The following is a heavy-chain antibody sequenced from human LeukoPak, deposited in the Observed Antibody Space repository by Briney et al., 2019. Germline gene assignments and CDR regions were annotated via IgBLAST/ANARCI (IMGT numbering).Heavy chain of an antibody. CDR1: GFTFSSYV. CDR2: ISYDGSNE. V-gene: IGHV3-30*04. CDR3: AKPPRIVVVVAATFDY. Sequence: QPGRSLRLSCAASGFTFSSYVMHWVRQAPGKGLEWVAIISYDGSNEYYADSVKGRFTISRDNSKNTLYLQMNSLRAEDTAVYYCAKPPRIVVVVAATFDYWGQGTLVTVSS. D-gene: IGHD2-15*01. J-gene: IGHJ4*02.